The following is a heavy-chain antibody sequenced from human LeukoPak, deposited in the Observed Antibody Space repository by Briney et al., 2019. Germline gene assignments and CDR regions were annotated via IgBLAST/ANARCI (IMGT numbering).Heavy chain of an antibody. J-gene: IGHJ4*02. CDR3: ARHRYYDILTGKINYFDY. Sequence: SETLSLTCTVSSGSISTSNYYWGWVRQPPGKPLEWIGNIFYSGSTYYSPSLKSRVTISLDTSRNQFSLKLSSVTAADTAVYYCARHRYYDILTGKINYFDYWGQGTLVTVSS. D-gene: IGHD3-9*01. CDR1: SGSISTSNYY. CDR2: IFYSGST. V-gene: IGHV4-39*01.